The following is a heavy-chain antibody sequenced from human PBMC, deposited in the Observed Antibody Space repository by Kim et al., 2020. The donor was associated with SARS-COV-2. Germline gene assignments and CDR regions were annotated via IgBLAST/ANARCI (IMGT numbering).Heavy chain of an antibody. Sequence: GGSLRLSCAASGFTFSSYAMHWVRQAPGKGLEWVAVISYDGSNKYYADSVKGRFTISRDNSKNTLYLQMNSLRAEDTAVYYCARGPDYYGSGSYGLAWGQGTLVTVSS. CDR2: ISYDGSNK. CDR1: GFTFSSYA. CDR3: ARGPDYYGSGSYGLA. D-gene: IGHD3-10*01. J-gene: IGHJ4*02. V-gene: IGHV3-30*04.